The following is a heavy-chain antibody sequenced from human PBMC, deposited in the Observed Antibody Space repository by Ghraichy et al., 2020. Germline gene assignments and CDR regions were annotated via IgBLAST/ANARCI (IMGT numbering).Heavy chain of an antibody. D-gene: IGHD1-14*01. V-gene: IGHV2-70*11. J-gene: IGHJ4*02. CDR2: IDWDDDE. CDR1: GFSLSTSGMS. CDR3: ARIRGIMIDY. Sequence: QTLSLTCTFSGFSLSTSGMSVSWIRQPPGKALEWLARIDWDDDEHYSTSLKTRLTISKDTSKNQVVLAMTNMDPVDTATYYCARIRGIMIDYWGQGTLVTVSS.